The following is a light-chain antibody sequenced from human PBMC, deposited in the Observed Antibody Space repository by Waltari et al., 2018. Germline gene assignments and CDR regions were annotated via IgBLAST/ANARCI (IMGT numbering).Light chain of an antibody. CDR1: QSVGRT. V-gene: IGKV3-20*01. CDR3: QHYVRLPAT. Sequence: VLTQSPGTLYLSPGEGATLSCRASQSVGRTLAWYQQKPGQAPRLLIYGTSSRATDIPDRFSGSGSGTDFSLTINRLEPEDFAVYYCQHYVRLPATFGQGTKVEIK. J-gene: IGKJ1*01. CDR2: GTS.